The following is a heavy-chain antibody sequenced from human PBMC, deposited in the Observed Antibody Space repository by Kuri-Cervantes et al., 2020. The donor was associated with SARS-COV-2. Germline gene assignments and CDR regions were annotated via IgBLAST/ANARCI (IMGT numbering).Heavy chain of an antibody. V-gene: IGHV4-39*01. CDR1: GGSFSGYY. J-gene: IGHJ5*02. Sequence: GSLRLSCAVYGGSFSGYYWGWIRQPPGKGLEWIGSIYYSGSTYYNPSLKSRVTISVDTSKNQFSLKLSSVTAADTAVYYCARSRYNWNYSSVWFDPWGQGTRVTVSS. D-gene: IGHD1-7*01. CDR3: ARSRYNWNYSSVWFDP. CDR2: IYYSGST.